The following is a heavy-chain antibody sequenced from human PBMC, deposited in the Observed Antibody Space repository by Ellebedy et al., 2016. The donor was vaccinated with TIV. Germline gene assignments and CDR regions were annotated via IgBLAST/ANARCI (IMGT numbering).Heavy chain of an antibody. V-gene: IGHV3-7*01. CDR2: IKQDGSEK. Sequence: GESLKISCAASGFTFSSYWMSWVRQAPGKGLEWVANIKQDGSEKYYVDAVKGRFTISRDNAKNSLYLQMNSLRAGDTAVYYCARATEGFDYWGQGSLVTVSS. D-gene: IGHD1-14*01. CDR3: ARATEGFDY. J-gene: IGHJ4*02. CDR1: GFTFSSYW.